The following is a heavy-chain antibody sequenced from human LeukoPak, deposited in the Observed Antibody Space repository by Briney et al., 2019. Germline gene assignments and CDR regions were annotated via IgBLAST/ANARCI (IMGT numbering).Heavy chain of an antibody. CDR2: ISSSSSYI. Sequence: GWSLRLSCAASGFTFSSYSMNWVRQAPGKGLEWVSSISSSSSYIYYADAVKGRFPISRDNAKNSLYLQMNSLRAEDTAVYYCARGAGSSSSGDYWGQGTLVTVSS. V-gene: IGHV3-21*01. CDR1: GFTFSSYS. CDR3: ARGAGSSSSGDY. J-gene: IGHJ4*02. D-gene: IGHD6-6*01.